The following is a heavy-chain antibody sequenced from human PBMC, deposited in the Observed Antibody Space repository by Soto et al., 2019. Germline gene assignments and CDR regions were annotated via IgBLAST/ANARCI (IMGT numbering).Heavy chain of an antibody. CDR1: GGPISSAGYY. V-gene: IGHV4-31*03. Sequence: SETLSLTCTVSGGPISSAGYYWNWIRQHPEKGLEWIGYIYYTGSTYYNPSFKSRVTISVDTSKSQFSLQVRSVTAADTAMYYCARDRTQQTIFDFWGQGTLVTVSS. CDR2: IYYTGST. CDR3: ARDRTQQTIFDF. J-gene: IGHJ4*02.